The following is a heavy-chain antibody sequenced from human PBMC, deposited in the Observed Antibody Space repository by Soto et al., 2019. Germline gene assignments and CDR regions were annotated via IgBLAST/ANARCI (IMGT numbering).Heavy chain of an antibody. CDR2: INAGNGNT. J-gene: IGHJ5*02. D-gene: IGHD6-13*01. V-gene: IGHV1-3*01. CDR3: ARAPYSSSWYDFDWFEP. Sequence: ASVKVSCKASGYTFTSYAMHWVRQAPGQRLEWMGWINAGNGNTKYSQKFQGRVTITRDTSASTAYMELSSLRSEDTAVYYCARAPYSSSWYDFDWFEPWGQGTLVNVS. CDR1: GYTFTSYA.